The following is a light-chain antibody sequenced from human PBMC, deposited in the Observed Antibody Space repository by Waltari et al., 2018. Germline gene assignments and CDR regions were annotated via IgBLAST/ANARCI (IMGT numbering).Light chain of an antibody. J-gene: IGLJ2*01. CDR3: CSYAGRYTMI. Sequence: QSALTQPRSVSGSPGQTVTISCTGTNSDIGEYKYVSWFQLHPGKAPKLIIYSFTARPAGVPHRFSGSKSGSTASLTISGLQPEDEGDYFCCSYAGRYTMIFGGGTRLTVL. CDR1: NSDIGEYKY. V-gene: IGLV2-11*01. CDR2: SFT.